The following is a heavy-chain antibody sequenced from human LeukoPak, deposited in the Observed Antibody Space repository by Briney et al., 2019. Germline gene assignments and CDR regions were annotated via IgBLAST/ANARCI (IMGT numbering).Heavy chain of an antibody. CDR1: GGTFSSYA. D-gene: IGHD2-2*01. Sequence: ASVKVSCKASGGTFSSYAISWVRQAPGQGLEWMGGIIPIFGTANYAQKLQGRVTITADESTSTAYMELSSLRSEDTAVYYCARDCSSTSCYSYFDYWGQGTLVTVSS. CDR3: ARDCSSTSCYSYFDY. V-gene: IGHV1-69*13. J-gene: IGHJ4*02. CDR2: IIPIFGTA.